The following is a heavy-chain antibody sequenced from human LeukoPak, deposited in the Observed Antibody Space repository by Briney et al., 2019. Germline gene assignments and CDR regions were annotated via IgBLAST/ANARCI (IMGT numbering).Heavy chain of an antibody. D-gene: IGHD6-19*01. V-gene: IGHV4-59*01. J-gene: IGHJ4*02. Sequence: SETLSLTCTVSGGSISSYYWSWIRQPPGKGLEWIGYIYYSGSTNYNPSLKSRVTISVDTSKNQFSLKLSSVTAADTAVYYCARGGSGWYGHYFDYWGQGTLVTVSS. CDR3: ARGGSGWYGHYFDY. CDR2: IYYSGST. CDR1: GGSISSYY.